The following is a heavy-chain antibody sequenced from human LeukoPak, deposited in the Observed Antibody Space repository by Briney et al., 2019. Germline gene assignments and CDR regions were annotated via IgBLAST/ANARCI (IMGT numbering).Heavy chain of an antibody. Sequence: GGSLRLSCAASGFTFSSFAMSWVRQAPGRGLEWVSAISPSGDSTSFADSVKGRFTISRDNAKNTLYLQMNSLRADDTAVYYCARDVNLLFFDVWGRGSLVTASS. CDR1: GFTFSSFA. CDR3: ARDVNLLFFDV. D-gene: IGHD2/OR15-2a*01. V-gene: IGHV3-23*01. J-gene: IGHJ2*01. CDR2: ISPSGDST.